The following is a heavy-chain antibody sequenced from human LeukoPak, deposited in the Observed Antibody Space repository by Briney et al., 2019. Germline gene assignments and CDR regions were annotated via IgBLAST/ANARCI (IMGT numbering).Heavy chain of an antibody. CDR2: ISSSSSYI. Sequence: GGSLRLSCAASGFTFSSYSMNWVRQAPVKGLEWVSSISSSSSYIYYADSVKGRFTISRDNAKNSLYLQMNSLRAEDTAVYYCARDPPVVPAAAHFDYWGQGTLVTVSS. CDR1: GFTFSSYS. CDR3: ARDPPVVPAAAHFDY. D-gene: IGHD2-2*01. J-gene: IGHJ4*02. V-gene: IGHV3-21*01.